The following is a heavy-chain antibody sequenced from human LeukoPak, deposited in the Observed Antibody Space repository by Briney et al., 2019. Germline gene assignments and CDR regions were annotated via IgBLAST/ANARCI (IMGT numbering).Heavy chain of an antibody. J-gene: IGHJ4*02. D-gene: IGHD4-17*01. CDR3: AKAGDYSVYYFDY. CDR2: ISGSGGST. V-gene: IGHV3-23*01. Sequence: PGGSLRLSCAASGFTFSSYAMSWVRQAPGKGQEWVSAISGSGGSTYYADSVKGRFTISRDNSKNTLYLQMNSLRAEDTAVYYCAKAGDYSVYYFDYWGQGTLVTVSS. CDR1: GFTFSSYA.